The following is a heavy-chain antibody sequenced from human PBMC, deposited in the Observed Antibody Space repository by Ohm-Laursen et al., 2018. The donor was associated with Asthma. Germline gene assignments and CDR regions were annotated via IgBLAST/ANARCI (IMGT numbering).Heavy chain of an antibody. CDR3: TTLTSMVRGVVLGY. CDR2: IQTKTDGWTT. J-gene: IGHJ4*02. CDR1: GYTFSRYS. D-gene: IGHD3-10*01. V-gene: IGHV3-15*01. Sequence: LSLTCAASGYTFSRYSIHWVRQAPGKGLEWLARIQTKTDGWTTQYAAPVKGRFIISRDDSKNTVDLQMNSLKTEDTAVYYCTTLTSMVRGVVLGYWGQGTLVTVSS.